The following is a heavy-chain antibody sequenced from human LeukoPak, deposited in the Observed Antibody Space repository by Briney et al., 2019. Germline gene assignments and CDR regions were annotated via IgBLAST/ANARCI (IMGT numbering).Heavy chain of an antibody. J-gene: IGHJ4*02. CDR3: AKDDSSGAFDY. V-gene: IGHV3-23*01. CDR1: GFTFSNNA. D-gene: IGHD3-22*01. Sequence: GGSLRLSCAASGFTFSNNAMSWVRQAPGKGLECVSAITGTIATGDPPYYADSVKGRFTISRDNSKNTLYLQMNSLRAEDTAVYYCAKDDSSGAFDYWGQGTLVTVSS. CDR2: ITGTIATGDPP.